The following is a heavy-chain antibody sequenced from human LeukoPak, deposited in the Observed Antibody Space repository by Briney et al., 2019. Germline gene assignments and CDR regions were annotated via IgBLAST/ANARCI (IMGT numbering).Heavy chain of an antibody. D-gene: IGHD3-9*01. Sequence: SETLSLTCAVYGGSFSGYYWSWIRQLPGKRLEWIGEINHSGSTNYNPSLKSRVTISVDTSKNQFSLKLSSVTAADTAVYYCARGPRNILTGYYLPDYWGQGTLVTVSS. CDR2: INHSGST. V-gene: IGHV4-34*01. J-gene: IGHJ4*02. CDR1: GGSFSGYY. CDR3: ARGPRNILTGYYLPDY.